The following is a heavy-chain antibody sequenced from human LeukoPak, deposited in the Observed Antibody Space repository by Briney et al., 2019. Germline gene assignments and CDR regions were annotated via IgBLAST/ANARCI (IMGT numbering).Heavy chain of an antibody. J-gene: IGHJ5*02. Sequence: SETLSLTCTVSGGSISSYYWSWIRRPPGKGLEWIGYIYYSGSTNYNPSLKSRVTISVDTSKNQFSLKLSSVTAADTAVYYCARQGYCSGTSCYAGGDWFDPWGQGTLVTVSS. CDR3: ARQGYCSGTSCYAGGDWFDP. V-gene: IGHV4-59*12. D-gene: IGHD2-2*01. CDR2: IYYSGST. CDR1: GGSISSYY.